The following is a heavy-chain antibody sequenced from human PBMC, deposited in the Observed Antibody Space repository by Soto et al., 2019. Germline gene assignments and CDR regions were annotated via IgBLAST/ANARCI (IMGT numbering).Heavy chain of an antibody. V-gene: IGHV4-59*01. CDR1: GFSLGRYY. D-gene: IGHD4-4*01. CDR3: ARDGDGRMTTSPYYYNGMDV. J-gene: IGHJ6*02. Sequence: PDTKSLPRPFSGFSLGRYYWSLIRQPPGKGLDWIGYVFYTGRANYNASLKSRVSISLDTSNYQFSLKLSSVTAADTAVYYCARDGDGRMTTSPYYYNGMDVWGPGNTVNVS. CDR2: VFYTGRA.